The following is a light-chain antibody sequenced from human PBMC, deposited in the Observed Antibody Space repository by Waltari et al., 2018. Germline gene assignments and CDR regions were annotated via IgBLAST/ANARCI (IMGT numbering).Light chain of an antibody. Sequence: DIQMTQSPSTLSASVGDRVTITCRDSQSINSWLAWYQQKPGKAPKLLIYKASSLQTGVPSRFSGSGSGTEFTLTISSLQPDDFATYFCLQYDIYWAFGQGTKVEVK. CDR1: QSINSW. V-gene: IGKV1-5*03. CDR3: LQYDIYWA. CDR2: KAS. J-gene: IGKJ1*01.